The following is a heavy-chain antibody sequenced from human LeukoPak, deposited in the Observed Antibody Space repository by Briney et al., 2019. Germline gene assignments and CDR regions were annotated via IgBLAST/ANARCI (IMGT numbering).Heavy chain of an antibody. D-gene: IGHD2-2*01. CDR2: ISSSSSTI. CDR1: GFTFSSYS. Sequence: PGGSLRLSCAASGFTFSSYSMNWVRQAPGKGLEWVSYISSSSSTIYHADSVKGRFTISRDNAKNSLYLQMNSLTAEDTAVYYCARVAVIYQYYMDVWGRGTTVTVSS. V-gene: IGHV3-48*01. CDR3: ARVAVIYQYYMDV. J-gene: IGHJ6*03.